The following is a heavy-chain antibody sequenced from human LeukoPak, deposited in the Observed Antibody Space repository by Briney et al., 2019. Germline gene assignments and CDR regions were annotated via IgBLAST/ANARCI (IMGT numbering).Heavy chain of an antibody. J-gene: IGHJ6*02. CDR1: GYTFTGYY. V-gene: IGHV1-2*02. Sequence: ASVKVSCKASGYTFTGYYIYWVRQAPGQGLEWMGWINPNSGGTNYVLKFQGRVTMTRDTSISTAYMELSRLRSDDTAVYYCARKGYYYGPGDYYYGMDVWGQGTTVTVSS. CDR3: ARKGYYYGPGDYYYGMDV. D-gene: IGHD3-10*01. CDR2: INPNSGGT.